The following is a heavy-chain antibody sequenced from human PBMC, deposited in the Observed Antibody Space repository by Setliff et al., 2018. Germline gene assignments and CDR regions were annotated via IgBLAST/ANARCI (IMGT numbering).Heavy chain of an antibody. V-gene: IGHV4-59*08. Sequence: SETLSLTCNVSGGSISSDYWSWIRQPPGKALEWIGYVSYGGSTKYNPSLESRVTISLDAPKNQFSLKLTSVTAADTAVYYCARTGTTYYYSCMDVWGKGTTVTVSS. CDR3: ARTGTTYYYSCMDV. D-gene: IGHD3-22*01. J-gene: IGHJ6*03. CDR2: VSYGGST. CDR1: GGSISSDY.